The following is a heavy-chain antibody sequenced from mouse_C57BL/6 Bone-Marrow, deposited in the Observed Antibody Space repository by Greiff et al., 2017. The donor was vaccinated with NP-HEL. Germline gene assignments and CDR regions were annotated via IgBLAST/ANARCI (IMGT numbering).Heavy chain of an antibody. CDR3: TTGGSSPYAMDY. J-gene: IGHJ4*01. CDR2: IDPENGDT. V-gene: IGHV14-4*01. CDR1: GFNFKDDY. D-gene: IGHD1-1*01. Sequence: VQLKQSGAELVRPGASVKLSCTVSGFNFKDDYMHWVKQRPEQGLEWIGWIDPENGDTEYATKFQGKATITADTSSNTAYLQLSSLTSEDTAVYYCTTGGSSPYAMDYWGQGTSVTVSS.